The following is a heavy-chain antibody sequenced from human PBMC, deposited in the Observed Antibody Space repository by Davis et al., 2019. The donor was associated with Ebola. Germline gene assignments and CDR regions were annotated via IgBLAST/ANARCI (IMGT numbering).Heavy chain of an antibody. Sequence: SETLSLTCAGYGGSFSDYYWTWIRQPPGKGLQWIASIDYSGTTFYNPSLKSRVTIFVNTSKNQLSLKLTSVTAADTAVYYCATTDYGDYEDAFDIWGRGTRVTVSS. V-gene: IGHV4-34*01. CDR3: ATTDYGDYEDAFDI. CDR2: IDYSGTT. D-gene: IGHD4-17*01. CDR1: GGSFSDYY. J-gene: IGHJ3*02.